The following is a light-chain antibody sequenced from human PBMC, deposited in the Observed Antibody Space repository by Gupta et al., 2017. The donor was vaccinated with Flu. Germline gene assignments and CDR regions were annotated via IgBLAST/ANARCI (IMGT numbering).Light chain of an antibody. CDR1: QSVSSY. V-gene: IGKV3-11*01. CDR2: DAS. Sequence: LTQSPATLSLSPGERATLSCRASQSVSSYLAWYQQKPGQAPRLLIYDASNRATGIPARFSGSGSGTDFTLTISSLEPEDFAGYYGQQRGTFGQGTKVEIK. J-gene: IGKJ1*01. CDR3: QQRGT.